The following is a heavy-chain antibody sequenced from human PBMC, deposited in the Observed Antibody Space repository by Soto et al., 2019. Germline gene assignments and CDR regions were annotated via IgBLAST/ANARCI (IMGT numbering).Heavy chain of an antibody. Sequence: QITLKESGPTLVKPTQTLTLTCTFSGFSLSTSGGGVSWIRQPPGKALEWLALIYWDEDKRYSPFLKSRLTITKDTSTNEVVLTMTNMDPVDTGTYYCAHKGGRGAAMDVWGQGTTVTVSS. J-gene: IGHJ6*02. D-gene: IGHD2-15*01. CDR1: GFSLSTSGGG. CDR3: AHKGGRGAAMDV. CDR2: IYWDEDK. V-gene: IGHV2-5*02.